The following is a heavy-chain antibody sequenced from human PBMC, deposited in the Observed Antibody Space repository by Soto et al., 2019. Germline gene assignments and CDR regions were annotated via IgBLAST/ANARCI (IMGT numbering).Heavy chain of an antibody. Sequence: QVQLVQSGAEVKKPGASVKVSCKASGYTFTSYGISWVRQAPGQGLEWMGWISAYNDNTNYAQRLQGRVTMTTDTSTSTAYMELRSLRSDDTAIYYCARGPGYDFWSGSMEGGHFDYWGQGTLVTVSS. CDR3: ARGPGYDFWSGSMEGGHFDY. J-gene: IGHJ4*02. CDR1: GYTFTSYG. CDR2: ISAYNDNT. V-gene: IGHV1-18*01. D-gene: IGHD3-3*01.